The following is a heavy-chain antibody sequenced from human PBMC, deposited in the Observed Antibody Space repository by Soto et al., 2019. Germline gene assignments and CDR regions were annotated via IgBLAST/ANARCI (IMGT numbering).Heavy chain of an antibody. CDR1: GGSSSGYY. Sequence: SETLSLTCAVYGGSSSGYYWSWIRQPPGKGLEWIGEINHSGSTNYNPSLKSRVTISVDTSKNQFSLKLSSVTAADTAVYYCARTSSSWYRQIDYWGQGTLVTVSS. CDR3: ARTSSSWYRQIDY. CDR2: INHSGST. V-gene: IGHV4-34*01. J-gene: IGHJ4*02. D-gene: IGHD6-13*01.